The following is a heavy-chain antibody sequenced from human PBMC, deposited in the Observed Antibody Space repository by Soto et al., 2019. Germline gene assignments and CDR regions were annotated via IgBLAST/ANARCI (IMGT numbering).Heavy chain of an antibody. V-gene: IGHV6-1*01. CDR3: ARVRSRFVDY. Sequence: TLSLTCVISGDSVSSNSVAWNWLRQSPSRGLEWLGRTYYRSKWFNDYTPSVKSRMTINADTSKNQFSLQLNSVTPEDTAIYYCARVRSRFVDYWGQGTLVTVSS. CDR2: TYYRSKWFN. CDR1: GDSVSSNSVA. J-gene: IGHJ4*02. D-gene: IGHD3-10*01.